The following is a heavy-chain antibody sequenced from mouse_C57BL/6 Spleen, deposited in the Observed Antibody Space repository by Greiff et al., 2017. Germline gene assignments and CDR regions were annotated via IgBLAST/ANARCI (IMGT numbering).Heavy chain of an antibody. CDR2: ISSGSSTI. Sequence: EVKVVESGGCLVKPGGSLKLSCAASGFTFSDYGMHWVRQAPEKGLEWVAYISSGSSTIYYADTVKGRFTISRDNAKNTLFLQMTSLRSEDTAMXYCASLHYFAVWGTGTTATVFS. J-gene: IGHJ1*03. CDR1: GFTFSDYG. V-gene: IGHV5-17*01. CDR3: ASLHYFAV. D-gene: IGHD1-2*01.